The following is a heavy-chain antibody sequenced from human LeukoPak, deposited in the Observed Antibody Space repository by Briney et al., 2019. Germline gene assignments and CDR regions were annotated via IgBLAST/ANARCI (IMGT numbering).Heavy chain of an antibody. CDR1: GYTLTELS. D-gene: IGHD6-13*01. CDR2: FDPEDGET. Sequence: ASVKVSCKVSGYTLTELSMHWVRQAPGKGLEWMGGFDPEDGETIYAQKFQGRVTMTEDTSTDTAYMELSSLRSEDTAVYYCATIGGIAAAGWGYYYYMDVWGKGTTVTVSS. J-gene: IGHJ6*03. V-gene: IGHV1-24*01. CDR3: ATIGGIAAAGWGYYYYMDV.